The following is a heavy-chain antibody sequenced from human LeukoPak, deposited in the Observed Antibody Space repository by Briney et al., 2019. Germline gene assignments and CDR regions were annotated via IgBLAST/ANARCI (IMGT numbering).Heavy chain of an antibody. V-gene: IGHV1-46*01. D-gene: IGHD3-3*01. CDR2: INPSGGST. Sequence: ASVKVSCKASGYTFTSYYMHWVRQAPGQGLEWMGIINPSGGSTSYAQKFQGRVTMTRDMSTSTDYMELSSLRSEDTAVYYCATTSTALTTYYDFWSGYYTGNWYFDLWGRGTLVTVSS. CDR1: GYTFTSYY. CDR3: ATTSTALTTYYDFWSGYYTGNWYFDL. J-gene: IGHJ2*01.